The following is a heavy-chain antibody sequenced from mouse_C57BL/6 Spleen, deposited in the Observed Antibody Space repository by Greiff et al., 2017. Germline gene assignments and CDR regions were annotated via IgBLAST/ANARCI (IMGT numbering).Heavy chain of an antibody. CDR3: ARSRDYYYGSSDYFDY. D-gene: IGHD1-1*01. Sequence: EVQLQQSGPELVKPGASVKIPCKASGYTFTDYNMDWVKQSPGKSLEWIGDINPNNGGTIYNQKFKGKATLTVDKSSSTADMELRSLTSEDTAVYYCARSRDYYYGSSDYFDYWGQGTTLTVSS. V-gene: IGHV1-18*01. CDR2: INPNNGGT. J-gene: IGHJ2*01. CDR1: GYTFTDYN.